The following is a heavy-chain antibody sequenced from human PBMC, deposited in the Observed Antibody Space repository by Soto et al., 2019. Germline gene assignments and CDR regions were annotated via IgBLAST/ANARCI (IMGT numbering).Heavy chain of an antibody. CDR1: GFTFSSYA. Sequence: QVQLVESGGGVVQPGRSLRLSCAASGFTFSSYAMHWVRQAPGKGLEWVAVISYDGSNKYYADSVKGRFTISRDNSKNTLYLQMNSLRAEDTAVYYCARDIDYYGSGSYYNGGLYYYYYYGMDVWGQGTTVTVSS. CDR2: ISYDGSNK. D-gene: IGHD3-10*01. CDR3: ARDIDYYGSGSYYNGGLYYYYYYGMDV. V-gene: IGHV3-30-3*01. J-gene: IGHJ6*02.